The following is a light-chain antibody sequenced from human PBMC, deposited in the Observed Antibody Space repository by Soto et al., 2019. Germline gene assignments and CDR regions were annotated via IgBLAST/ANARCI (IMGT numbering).Light chain of an antibody. CDR3: QSFDISLYVI. J-gene: IGLJ2*01. Sequence: QSVLTQPPSVSGAPGQRVTFSCTGTSSNIGAGYDVHWYQQLPGTVPKLLIYGNTNRPSGVPDRFSASKSGTSASLVITGLQAEDEADYNCQSFDISLYVIFGGGTKRTVL. V-gene: IGLV1-40*01. CDR1: SSNIGAGYD. CDR2: GNT.